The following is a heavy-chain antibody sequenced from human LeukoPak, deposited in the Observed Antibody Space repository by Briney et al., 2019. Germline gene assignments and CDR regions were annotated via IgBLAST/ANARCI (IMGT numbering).Heavy chain of an antibody. Sequence: SETLSLTCTVSSGSINSYYWGWVRQPAGRGLEWIGRIYTTGTTNYNPSLKSRLTMSVDTSKRQFSLNLRSVTAADTAIYYCARHGYTASHYFLDYWSQGVLVTVSS. CDR2: IYTTGTT. V-gene: IGHV4-4*07. CDR3: ARHGYTASHYFLDY. J-gene: IGHJ4*02. CDR1: SGSINSYY. D-gene: IGHD2-2*02.